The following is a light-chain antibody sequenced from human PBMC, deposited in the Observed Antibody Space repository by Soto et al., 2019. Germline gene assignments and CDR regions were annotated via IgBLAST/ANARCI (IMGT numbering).Light chain of an antibody. V-gene: IGLV2-11*01. CDR3: CSYAGSYTLYV. J-gene: IGLJ1*01. CDR1: SSDVGGYNY. CDR2: DVS. Sequence: QSVLTQPRSVSGSPGQSVTISCTGTSSDVGGYNYVSWYQQHPGKAPKLTIYDVSKRPSGVPDRFSGSKSGITASLTIPGLQAEDEADYYCCSYAGSYTLYVFGTGTKVTVL.